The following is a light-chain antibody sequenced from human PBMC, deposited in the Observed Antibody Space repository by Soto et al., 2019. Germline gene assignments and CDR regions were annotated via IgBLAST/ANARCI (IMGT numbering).Light chain of an antibody. J-gene: IGKJ5*01. CDR3: QQRSNWPRT. CDR2: DVS. CDR1: QSVSSY. Sequence: IVLTQFPATLSLSPGERATLSCRASQSVSSYLAWYQQKPGQAPRLLIYDVSTRATGIPARFSGSGSGTDFTLTITSLEPEDFAVYYCQQRSNWPRTFGQGTRLEIK. V-gene: IGKV3-11*01.